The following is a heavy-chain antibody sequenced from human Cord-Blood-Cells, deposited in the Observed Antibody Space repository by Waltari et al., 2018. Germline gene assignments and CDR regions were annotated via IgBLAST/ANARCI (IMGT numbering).Heavy chain of an antibody. Sequence: QVQLQQWGAGLLKPSETLSLTCAVYGGSFSGYYWSWIRQPPGKGLEGIGEINHSGSTNYNPSLKSRVTISVDTSKNQFSLKLSSVTAADTAVYYCARSYDSSGYYYHDYYYGMDVWGQGTTVTVSS. D-gene: IGHD3-22*01. CDR3: ARSYDSSGYYYHDYYYGMDV. CDR2: INHSGST. CDR1: GGSFSGYY. V-gene: IGHV4-34*01. J-gene: IGHJ6*02.